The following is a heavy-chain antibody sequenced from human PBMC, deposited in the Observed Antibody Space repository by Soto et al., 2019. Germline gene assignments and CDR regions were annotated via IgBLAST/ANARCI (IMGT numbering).Heavy chain of an antibody. V-gene: IGHV4-4*07. Sequence: QVQLQESGPGLVKPSETLSLTCSVSAGSISSNYWSWIRRPAGERLEWIGRIYTSGSTNYNPSLKSRVTMSIDTSKKQFSLKLTSVTAADTAVYYCAKVVKYDVLTGYYKGPDYYGMDVWGQGTTVTVSS. CDR1: AGSISSNY. CDR3: AKVVKYDVLTGYYKGPDYYGMDV. J-gene: IGHJ6*02. CDR2: IYTSGST. D-gene: IGHD3-9*01.